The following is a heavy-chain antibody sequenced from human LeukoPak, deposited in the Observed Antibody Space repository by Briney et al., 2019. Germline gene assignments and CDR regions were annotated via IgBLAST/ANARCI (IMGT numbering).Heavy chain of an antibody. CDR2: IKSKTDGGTT. D-gene: IGHD4/OR15-4a*01. CDR1: GFTFSNAW. CDR3: TTVATIVTQNFDY. Sequence: PGGSLRLSCAASGFTFSNAWMNWVPQAPGKGLEWVGRIKSKTDGGTTDYAAPVKGRFTISRDDSKNTLYLQMDSLKSEDTAMYYCTTVATIVTQNFDYWGQGTLVTVSS. V-gene: IGHV3-15*01. J-gene: IGHJ4*02.